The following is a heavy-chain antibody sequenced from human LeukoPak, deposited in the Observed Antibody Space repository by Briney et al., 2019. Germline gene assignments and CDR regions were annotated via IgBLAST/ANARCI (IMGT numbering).Heavy chain of an antibody. CDR1: GFSLHTHAVV. J-gene: IGHJ4*02. Sequence: SGPTLVKPTPTLTLTCTYSGFSLHTHAVVVGWLGQPPGQALEWLTFIYGNDDKRYSPSLESRLTITKDTSKNQVVLTMTDMDYVDTATYYCVHRTSVTSVDHWGQGTLVTVSS. D-gene: IGHD4-17*01. V-gene: IGHV2-5*01. CDR3: VHRTSVTSVDH. CDR2: IYGNDDK.